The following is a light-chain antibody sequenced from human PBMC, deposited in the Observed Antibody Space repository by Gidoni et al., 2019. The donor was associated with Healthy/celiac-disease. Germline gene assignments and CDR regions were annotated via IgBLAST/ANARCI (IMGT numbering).Light chain of an antibody. CDR2: EVS. V-gene: IGLV2-8*01. J-gene: IGLJ3*02. CDR3: SSYAGSIL. Sequence: QSALTQPPSASGSPGQSVTISCTGTSSDVGGYNYVSWYQQHPGKAPKLMIYEVSTRPSGVPDRFSGSKSGNPASLTVSGLQAEDEADYYCSSYAGSILFGGGTKLTVL. CDR1: SSDVGGYNY.